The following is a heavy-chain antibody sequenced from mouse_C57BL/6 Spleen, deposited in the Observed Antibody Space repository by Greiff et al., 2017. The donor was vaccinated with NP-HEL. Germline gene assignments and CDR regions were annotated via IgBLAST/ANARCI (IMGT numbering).Heavy chain of an antibody. J-gene: IGHJ1*03. D-gene: IGHD1-1*01. CDR2: IRSGGSDT. CDR3: ASHEATVVGTNWYFDV. Sequence: EVQLVESGGDLVKPGGSLKLSCAASGFTFSSYGMSWVRQTPDKRLEWVATIRSGGSDTYYPDSVKGRFTISIDNAKNTLYLQLSRRKCEDTAMYYGASHEATVVGTNWYFDVWGTGTTVTVSS. CDR1: GFTFSSYG. V-gene: IGHV5-6*01.